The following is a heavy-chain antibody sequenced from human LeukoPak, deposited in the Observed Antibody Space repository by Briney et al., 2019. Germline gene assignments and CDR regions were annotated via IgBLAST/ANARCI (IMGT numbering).Heavy chain of an antibody. CDR2: ISSSSSYI. CDR3: VRVLLNYCSGGSCYFHY. J-gene: IGHJ4*02. D-gene: IGHD2-15*01. Sequence: AGGSLRLSCAASGFTFSSYSMNWVRQAPGKGLEWVSSISSSSSYIYYADSMKGRFTISRDNAKNSLYLQMNSLRAEDTAVYYCVRVLLNYCSGGSCYFHYWGPGTLVTVSS. CDR1: GFTFSSYS. V-gene: IGHV3-21*01.